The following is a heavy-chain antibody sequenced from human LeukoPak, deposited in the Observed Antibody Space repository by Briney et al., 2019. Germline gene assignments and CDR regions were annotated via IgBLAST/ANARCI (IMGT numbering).Heavy chain of an antibody. D-gene: IGHD1-26*01. CDR1: GYSFSSYY. Sequence: GESLKISCKGSGYSFSSYYIGWVRQMPGKGLEWMGIIHPGDSYIRYSPSFQGQVTISADKSINTAYLQWSSLKASDTAMYYCARQEWELHREGHDAFDIWGQGTMVTVSS. V-gene: IGHV5-51*01. J-gene: IGHJ3*02. CDR2: IHPGDSYI. CDR3: ARQEWELHREGHDAFDI.